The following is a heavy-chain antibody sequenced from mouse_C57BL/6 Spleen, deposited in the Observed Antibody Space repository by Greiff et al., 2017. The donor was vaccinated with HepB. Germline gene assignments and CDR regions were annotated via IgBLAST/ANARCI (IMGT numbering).Heavy chain of an antibody. CDR1: GYSITSGYY. J-gene: IGHJ1*03. CDR2: ISYDGSN. V-gene: IGHV3-6*01. D-gene: IGHD2-4*01. Sequence: VQLQQSGPGLVKPSQSLSLTCSVTGYSITSGYYWNWIRQFPGNKLEWMGYISYDGSNNYNPSLKNRISITRDTSKNQFFLKLNSVTTEDTATYYCARGLYYDYEGYWYFDVWGTGTTVTVSS. CDR3: ARGLYYDYEGYWYFDV.